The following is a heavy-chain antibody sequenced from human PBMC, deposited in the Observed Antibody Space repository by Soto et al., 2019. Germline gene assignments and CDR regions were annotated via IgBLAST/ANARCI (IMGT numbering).Heavy chain of an antibody. Sequence: GVSPNIACKGSGCGFATYWIGRVRQMPGQGLGWMGIFYPRDSHTRYTPSFQGQVTISADKSISTAYLQSSSLKASDTAMYYCESYYCSGGSCYSYYFYYWMDVWGQGTTVTVSS. CDR2: FYPRDSHT. D-gene: IGHD2-15*01. CDR1: GCGFATYW. V-gene: IGHV5-51*01. CDR3: ESYYCSGGSCYSYYFYYWMDV. J-gene: IGHJ6*02.